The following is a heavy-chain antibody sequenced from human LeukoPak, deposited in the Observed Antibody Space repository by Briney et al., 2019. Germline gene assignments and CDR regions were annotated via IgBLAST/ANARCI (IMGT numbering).Heavy chain of an antibody. J-gene: IGHJ4*02. CDR1: GFTFSSYS. CDR3: ARAAYYYDSSGQPLN. CDR2: INWNGGST. D-gene: IGHD3-22*01. V-gene: IGHV3-20*04. Sequence: PGGSLRLSCAASGFTFSSYSMNWVRQAPGKGLEWVSGINWNGGSTGYADSVKGRFTISRDNAKNSLYLQMNSLRAEDTALYYCARAAYYYDSSGQPLNWGQGTLVTVSS.